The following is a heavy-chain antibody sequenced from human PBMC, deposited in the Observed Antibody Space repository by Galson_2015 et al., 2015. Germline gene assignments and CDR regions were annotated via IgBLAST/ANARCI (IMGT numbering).Heavy chain of an antibody. CDR2: IHYNGRT. CDR1: GDPMNDYY. V-gene: IGHV4-59*01. D-gene: IGHD6-19*01. Sequence: LSLTCTVSGDPMNDYYWTWIRQSPGKGLEWLGYIHYNGRTNYNPSLRSRVTMSVDTSRSQLSLKLTSVTAADTAVYYCARLPDISGWPFDFWSQGTLVTVS. CDR3: ARLPDISGWPFDF. J-gene: IGHJ4*02.